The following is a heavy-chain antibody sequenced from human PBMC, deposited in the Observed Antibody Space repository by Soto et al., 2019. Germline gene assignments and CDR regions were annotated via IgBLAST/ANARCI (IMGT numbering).Heavy chain of an antibody. CDR3: ATATRHYYDSSGPPRADLDV. CDR1: GYTLTELS. Sequence: GASVKVSCKVSGYTLTELSMHWVRQAPGKGLERMGGFDPEDGETIYAQKFQGRVTMTEDTSTDTAYMELSSLRSEDTAVYYCATATRHYYDSSGPPRADLDVWGQGTTVTVSS. CDR2: FDPEDGET. D-gene: IGHD3-22*01. J-gene: IGHJ6*02. V-gene: IGHV1-24*01.